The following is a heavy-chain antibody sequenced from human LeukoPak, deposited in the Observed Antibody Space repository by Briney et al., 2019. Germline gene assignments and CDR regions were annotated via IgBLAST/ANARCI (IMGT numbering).Heavy chain of an antibody. CDR3: AREESLRFLEWLWDY. Sequence: PSQTLSLTCTVSGGSISSGSYYWGWIRQPAGEGLGWIGRIYPSRSTNYNPSLKRRVTISVDPSKNQFSLQLSSVTAADTAVYYCAREESLRFLEWLWDYWGQGTMVSVSS. J-gene: IGHJ4*02. D-gene: IGHD3-3*01. CDR1: GGSISSGSYY. CDR2: IYPSRST. V-gene: IGHV4-61*02.